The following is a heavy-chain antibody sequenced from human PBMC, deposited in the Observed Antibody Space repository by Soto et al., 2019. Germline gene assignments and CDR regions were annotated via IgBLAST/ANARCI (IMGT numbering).Heavy chain of an antibody. CDR3: ATGADIVVVVAATIDY. CDR1: GFTFSSYA. J-gene: IGHJ4*02. CDR2: ISGSGGST. D-gene: IGHD2-15*01. V-gene: IGHV3-23*01. Sequence: GGSLRLSCAASGFTFSSYAMSWVRQAPGKGLEWVSAISGSGGSTYYADSVKGRFTISRDNSKNTLYLQMNSLRAEDTAVYYCATGADIVVVVAATIDYWGQGTLVTVSS.